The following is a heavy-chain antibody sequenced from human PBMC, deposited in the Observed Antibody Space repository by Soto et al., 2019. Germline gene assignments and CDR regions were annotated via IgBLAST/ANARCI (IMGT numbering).Heavy chain of an antibody. D-gene: IGHD3-3*01. CDR2: IYHSGST. J-gene: IGHJ5*02. Sequence: QVQLQESGPGLVKPSGTLSLTCAVSGGSISSSNWWSWVRQPPGKGLEWIGEIYHSGSTNYNPSLKSRVTISVDKSKTQSSLKLSSVAAADTSVYYCSQSSFGVAQNWFDPWGQGTLLTVSS. CDR1: GGSISSSNW. CDR3: SQSSFGVAQNWFDP. V-gene: IGHV4-4*02.